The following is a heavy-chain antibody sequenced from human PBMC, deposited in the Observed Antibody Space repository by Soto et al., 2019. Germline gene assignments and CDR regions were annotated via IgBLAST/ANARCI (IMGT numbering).Heavy chain of an antibody. Sequence: GGSLRLSCAASGFTFSSYSMNWVRQAPGKGLEWISCIGGSGNAIYYADSVKGRFTVSRDNAKNSLYLQMNSPRAEDTAVYYCARDPRMTDYYYYMDVWGKGTTVTVSS. CDR1: GFTFSSYS. CDR2: IGGSGNAI. D-gene: IGHD2-21*02. J-gene: IGHJ6*03. CDR3: ARDPRMTDYYYYMDV. V-gene: IGHV3-48*01.